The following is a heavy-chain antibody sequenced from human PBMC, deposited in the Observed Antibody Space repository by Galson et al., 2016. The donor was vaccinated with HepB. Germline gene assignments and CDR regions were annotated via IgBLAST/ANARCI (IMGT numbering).Heavy chain of an antibody. Sequence: SVKVSCKASEYTFPRYYIHWVRQAPGQGLEWMGWINPATGATDSAQKFQGRVTITRDTSITTIYMELRGLTSDDTAVYYCARGDYADGHGLDVWGTGTTALVSS. D-gene: IGHD4-17*01. V-gene: IGHV1-2*02. CDR1: EYTFPRYY. CDR3: ARGDYADGHGLDV. CDR2: INPATGAT. J-gene: IGHJ6*03.